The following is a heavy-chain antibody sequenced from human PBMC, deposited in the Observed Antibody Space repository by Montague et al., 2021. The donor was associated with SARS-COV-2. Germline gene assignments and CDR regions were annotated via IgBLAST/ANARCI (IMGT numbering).Heavy chain of an antibody. CDR3: AIGRWITPLNYFDY. J-gene: IGHJ4*02. D-gene: IGHD4-23*01. Sequence: SLRLSCAAPGFTFRSYAMTWVRQAPGKGLEWVSAISDAGSITSYADSVKGRFTVSRDNSKNTLYLQINSLGAEDTAVYYCAIGRWITPLNYFDYWGQGALVTVSS. CDR2: ISDAGSIT. CDR1: GFTFRSYA. V-gene: IGHV3-23*01.